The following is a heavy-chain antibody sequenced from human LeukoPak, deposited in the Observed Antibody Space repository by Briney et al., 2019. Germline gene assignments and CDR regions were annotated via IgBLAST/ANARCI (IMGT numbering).Heavy chain of an antibody. CDR1: GGSLSSFF. CDR2: IYSSGSI. J-gene: IGHJ2*01. D-gene: IGHD1-20*01. V-gene: IGHV4-4*07. CDR3: ARRNWNYWYFDL. Sequence: PSENPSLPFTVSGGSLSSFFWGWVRQPPREGMGWIGRIYSSGSINYNPSLNSRVTMSVDTSKNQFSLKLSSVTAADTAVYYCARRNWNYWYFDLWGRGTLVTVSS.